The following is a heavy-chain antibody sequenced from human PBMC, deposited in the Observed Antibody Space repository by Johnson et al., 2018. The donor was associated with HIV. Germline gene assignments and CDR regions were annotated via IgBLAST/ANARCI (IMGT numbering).Heavy chain of an antibody. CDR1: GFTFDDYG. J-gene: IGHJ3*02. Sequence: VQLVESGGGVVRPGGSLRLSCAASGFTFDDYGMSWVRQAPGKGLEWVAVISYDGSNKYYADSVKGRFTTSRDNSKNTLYLQMNSLRAEDTAVYYCARGGAYCGGDCNAFDIWGQGTMVTVSS. D-gene: IGHD2-21*02. CDR2: ISYDGSNK. V-gene: IGHV3-30*03. CDR3: ARGGAYCGGDCNAFDI.